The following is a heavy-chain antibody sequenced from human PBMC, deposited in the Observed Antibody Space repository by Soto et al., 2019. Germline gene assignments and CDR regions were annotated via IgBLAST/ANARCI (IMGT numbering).Heavy chain of an antibody. CDR1: GGTFSSYA. V-gene: IGHV1-69*06. Sequence: QVQLVQSGAEVKKPGSSVKVSCKASGGTFSSYAISWVRQAPGQGLEWMVGIIPIFGTANYAQKFQGRVTITADKSTSTDYMELSSLRSEDTAVYYCAREGGLRQLGYYGMDVWGQGTTVTVSS. D-gene: IGHD3-3*01. J-gene: IGHJ6*02. CDR3: AREGGLRQLGYYGMDV. CDR2: IIPIFGTA.